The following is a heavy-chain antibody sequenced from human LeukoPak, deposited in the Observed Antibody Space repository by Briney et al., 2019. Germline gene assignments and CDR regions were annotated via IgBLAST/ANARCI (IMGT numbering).Heavy chain of an antibody. J-gene: IGHJ3*02. CDR3: AKEYCSSTSCCGGAFDI. D-gene: IGHD2-2*01. V-gene: IGHV3-9*03. CDR2: ISWNSGSI. CDR1: GFTFDDYA. Sequence: GGSLRLSCAASGFTFDDYAMHWVRQAPGKGLEWVSGISWNSGSIGYADSVKGRFTISRDNAKNSLYLQMNSLRAEDMALYYCAKEYCSSTSCCGGAFDIWGQGTMVTVSS.